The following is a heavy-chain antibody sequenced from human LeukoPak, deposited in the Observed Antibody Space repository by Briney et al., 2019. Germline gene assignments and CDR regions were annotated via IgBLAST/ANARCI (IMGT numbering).Heavy chain of an antibody. CDR2: IRPYNGNT. CDR3: ARVGSGWYDPGY. D-gene: IGHD6-19*01. V-gene: IGHV1-18*01. CDR1: GYTFTSYG. J-gene: IGHJ4*02. Sequence: ASVKVSCKASGYTFTSYGISWVRQAPGQGLEWMEWIRPYNGNTNYAHKLPGRITITTDTSTSTAYMALRRLSSTDTAVYYCARVGSGWYDPGYWGQGTLVTVSS.